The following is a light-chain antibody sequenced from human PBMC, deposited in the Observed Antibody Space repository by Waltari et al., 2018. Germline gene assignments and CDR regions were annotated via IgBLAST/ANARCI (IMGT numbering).Light chain of an antibody. CDR3: SVYMGSGIWV. J-gene: IGLJ3*02. CDR1: SGSVSSISY. Sequence: TVVTQEPSLSVSPGGTVTLTCALSSGSVSSISYATWYRQTPGQAPRTLVYKGTSRSFGVPDRFSGSVLGNKAALTITGAQADDESDYFCSVYMGSGIWVFGGGTKLTVL. CDR2: KGT. V-gene: IGLV8-61*01.